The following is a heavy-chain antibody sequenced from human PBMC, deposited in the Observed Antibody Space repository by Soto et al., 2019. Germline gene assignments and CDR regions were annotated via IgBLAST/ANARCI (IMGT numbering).Heavy chain of an antibody. CDR1: GGTFSSYA. Sequence: ASVKVSCKASGGTFSSYAISWVRQAPGQGLEWMGGIIPIFGTANYAQKFQGRVTITADKSTSTAYMELSSLRSEDTAVYYCATSSSRYYDSSGYYLNYWGQGTLVTVSS. D-gene: IGHD3-22*01. CDR3: ATSSSRYYDSSGYYLNY. J-gene: IGHJ4*02. V-gene: IGHV1-69*06. CDR2: IIPIFGTA.